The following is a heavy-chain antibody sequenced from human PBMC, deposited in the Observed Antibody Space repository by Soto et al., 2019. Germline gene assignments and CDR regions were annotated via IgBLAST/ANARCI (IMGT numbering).Heavy chain of an antibody. CDR1: GYTFTSYD. CDR2: MNPNSGNT. V-gene: IGHV1-8*01. Sequence: ASLKVSCKASGYTFTSYDINWVRQATGQGLEWMGWMNPNSGNTGYAQKFQGRVTMTRNTSISTAYMELSSLRSEDTAVYYCARGPQRSRRTNWFDPWGQGTLVTVSS. CDR3: ARGPQRSRRTNWFDP. J-gene: IGHJ5*02.